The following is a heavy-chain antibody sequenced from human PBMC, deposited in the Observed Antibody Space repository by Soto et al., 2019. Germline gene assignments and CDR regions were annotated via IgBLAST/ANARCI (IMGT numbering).Heavy chain of an antibody. CDR2: ISGSGGST. CDR3: ASQVNWGSYRSLAPFDY. CDR1: GFTFSSYA. J-gene: IGHJ4*02. V-gene: IGHV3-23*01. Sequence: GGSLRLSCAASGFTFSSYAMSWVRQAPGKGLEWVSAISGSGGSTYYADSVKGRFTISRDNSKNTLYLQMNSLRAEDTAVYYCASQVNWGSYRSLAPFDYWGQGTLVTVSS. D-gene: IGHD3-16*02.